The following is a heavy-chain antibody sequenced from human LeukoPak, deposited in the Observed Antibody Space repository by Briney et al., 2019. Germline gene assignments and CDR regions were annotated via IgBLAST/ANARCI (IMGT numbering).Heavy chain of an antibody. Sequence: GASVKVSCKASGYTFTGYYMHWVRQAPGQGLEWMGWINPNSGGTNYAQKFQGRVTMTRDTSISTAYMELSRLRSDDTAVYYCAREQYYYDSSGSLSYLTDYWGQGTLVTVSS. D-gene: IGHD3-22*01. CDR2: INPNSGGT. J-gene: IGHJ4*02. CDR1: GYTFTGYY. V-gene: IGHV1-2*02. CDR3: AREQYYYDSSGSLSYLTDY.